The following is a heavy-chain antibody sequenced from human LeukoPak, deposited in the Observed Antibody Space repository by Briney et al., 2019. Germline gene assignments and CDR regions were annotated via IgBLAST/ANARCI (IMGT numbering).Heavy chain of an antibody. CDR2: IYYSGST. D-gene: IGHD6-19*01. CDR1: GGSISADASY. V-gene: IGHV4-39*01. Sequence: PSETLSLTCTVSGGSISADASYWAWIRQPPGKGLEWIGSIYYSGSTYYSSSLKSRVTLSVDTSKNQFSLKMSSVTAADTAVFYCARLFSRGWEYHFGLDVWGQGTTVTVS. CDR3: ARLFSRGWEYHFGLDV. J-gene: IGHJ6*02.